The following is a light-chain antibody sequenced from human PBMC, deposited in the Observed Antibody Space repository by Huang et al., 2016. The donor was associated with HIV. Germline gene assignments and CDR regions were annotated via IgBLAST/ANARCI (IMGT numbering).Light chain of an antibody. Sequence: ETVLTQSPANLSLSPGERATLSCRASQSISSYLTWFQQKPGQAPRLLIYDASNRATGRPARFSGSGSGTDFTLTISSLEPEDFAVYYCQQRINWPFTFGPGTKVDIK. V-gene: IGKV3-11*01. CDR3: QQRINWPFT. J-gene: IGKJ3*01. CDR2: DAS. CDR1: QSISSY.